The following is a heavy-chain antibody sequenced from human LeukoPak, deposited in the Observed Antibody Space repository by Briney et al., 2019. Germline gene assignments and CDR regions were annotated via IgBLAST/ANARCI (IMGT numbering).Heavy chain of an antibody. CDR3: ATDTRRQQLGPFHY. V-gene: IGHV1-69*06. CDR2: IIPIFGTA. J-gene: IGHJ4*02. Sequence: GASVKVSCKASGGTFSSYAISWVRQAPGQGLEWMGGIIPIFGTANYAQKFQGRVTMTEDTSTDTAYMELSSLRSEDTAVYYCATDTRRQQLGPFHYWGQGTLVTVSS. CDR1: GGTFSSYA. D-gene: IGHD6-13*01.